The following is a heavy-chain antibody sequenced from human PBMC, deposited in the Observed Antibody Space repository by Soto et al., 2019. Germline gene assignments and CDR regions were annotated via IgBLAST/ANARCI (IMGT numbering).Heavy chain of an antibody. J-gene: IGHJ4*02. CDR3: AKESQSETLNYFDY. Sequence: GGSLRLSCAASGFTFSSYGMHWVRQAPGKGLEWVAVISYDGSNKYYADSVKGRFTISRDNSKNTLYLQMNSLRAEDTAVYYCAKESQSETLNYFDYWGQGTLVTVSS. CDR1: GFTFSSYG. CDR2: ISYDGSNK. V-gene: IGHV3-30*18.